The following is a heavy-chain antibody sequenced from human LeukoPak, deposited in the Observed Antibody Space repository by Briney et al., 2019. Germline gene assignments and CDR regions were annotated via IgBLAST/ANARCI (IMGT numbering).Heavy chain of an antibody. CDR1: GYSFTSYW. Sequence: GESLKISCKGSGYSFTSYWIGWVREMPGKGLEWMGVIYPGDSDTRYSPSFQGQVTISADKSISTAYLQWSSLKASDTAMYYCARHETEYSYGQWGQGTLVTVSS. D-gene: IGHD5-18*01. CDR3: ARHETEYSYGQ. J-gene: IGHJ4*02. CDR2: IYPGDSDT. V-gene: IGHV5-51*01.